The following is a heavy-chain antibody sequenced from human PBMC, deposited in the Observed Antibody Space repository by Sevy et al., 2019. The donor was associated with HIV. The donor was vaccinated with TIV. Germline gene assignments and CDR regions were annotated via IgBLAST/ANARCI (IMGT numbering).Heavy chain of an antibody. V-gene: IGHV1-24*01. CDR3: ALKGPAGKWLQFYFDY. D-gene: IGHD5-12*01. J-gene: IGHJ4*02. Sequence: ASVKVSCQVSGYTLTELSLHWVRQAPGKGLEWMGGFDPEDGETIYAQKFRGRVTMTEDTSTNTAYMGLSSLRSDDTAVFYCALKGPAGKWLQFYFDYWGQGTLVTVSS. CDR2: FDPEDGET. CDR1: GYTLTELS.